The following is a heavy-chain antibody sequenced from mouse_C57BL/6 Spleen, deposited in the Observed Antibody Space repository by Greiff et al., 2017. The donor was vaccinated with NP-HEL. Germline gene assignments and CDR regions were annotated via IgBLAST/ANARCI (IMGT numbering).Heavy chain of an antibody. CDR3: ARRGNHEGYAMDY. Sequence: QVQLQQPGAELVKPGASVKLSCKASGYTFTSYWMHWVKQRPGQGLEWIGMIHPNSGSTNYNEKFKSKATLTVDKSSSTAYMQLSSLTSEDSAVYYCARRGNHEGYAMDYWGQGTSVTVSS. D-gene: IGHD2-1*01. V-gene: IGHV1-64*01. CDR1: GYTFTSYW. J-gene: IGHJ4*01. CDR2: IHPNSGST.